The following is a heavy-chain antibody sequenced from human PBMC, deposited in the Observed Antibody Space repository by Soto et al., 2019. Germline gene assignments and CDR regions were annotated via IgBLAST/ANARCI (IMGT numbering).Heavy chain of an antibody. CDR3: ARGTGEYYYYYGMDV. J-gene: IGHJ6*02. V-gene: IGHV4-38-2*01. CDR2: IYHSGST. Sequence: LSLTCAVSGYSISSGYYWGWIRQPPGKGLEWIGSIYHSGSTYYNPSLKSRVTISVDTSKNQFSLKLSSVTAADTAVYYCARGTGEYYYYYGMDVWGQGTTVTVSS. CDR1: GYSISSGYY. D-gene: IGHD3-10*01.